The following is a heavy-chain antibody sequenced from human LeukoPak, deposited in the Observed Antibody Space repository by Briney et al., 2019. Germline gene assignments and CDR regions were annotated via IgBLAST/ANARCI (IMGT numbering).Heavy chain of an antibody. CDR3: ARTDNWNDRYFDY. J-gene: IGHJ4*02. Sequence: ASVKVSCKVSGYTLTELSMHWVRQAPGKGLEWMGGFDPEDGETIYAQKFQGRVTITADESTSTAYMELSSLRSEDTAVYYCARTDNWNDRYFDYWGQGTLVTVSS. CDR1: GYTLTELS. D-gene: IGHD1-1*01. CDR2: FDPEDGET. V-gene: IGHV1-24*01.